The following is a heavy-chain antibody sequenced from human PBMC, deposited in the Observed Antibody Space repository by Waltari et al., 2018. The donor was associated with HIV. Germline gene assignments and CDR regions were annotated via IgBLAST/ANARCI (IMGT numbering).Heavy chain of an antibody. V-gene: IGHV3-53*01. D-gene: IGHD1-26*01. Sequence: EVQLVESGGGLIETGGSLRLSCAEYGFTVSSHSMSWDRQAPGKGLEWVSVIYSGGIRYYADSVKGRFTISRDNSKNTVSLHMNSLRAEDTAVYYCARDPRSSGYYGVDVWGQGTAVTVSS. CDR2: IYSGGIR. CDR1: GFTVSSHS. J-gene: IGHJ6*02. CDR3: ARDPRSSGYYGVDV.